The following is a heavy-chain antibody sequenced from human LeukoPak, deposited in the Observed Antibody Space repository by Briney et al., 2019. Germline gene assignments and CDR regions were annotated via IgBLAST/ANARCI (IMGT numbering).Heavy chain of an antibody. J-gene: IGHJ4*02. V-gene: IGHV3-23*01. CDR2: LSDSGGST. D-gene: IGHD2/OR15-2a*01. Sequence: GGSLRLSCAASGFTFTTYAMSWVRQAPGKGLEWVSGLSDSGGSTYYADSVKGRFTISRDNSKNTLYLQMNSLRVEDTAVYYCARLGETTSAYWGQGTLVTVSS. CDR1: GFTFTTYA. CDR3: ARLGETTSAY.